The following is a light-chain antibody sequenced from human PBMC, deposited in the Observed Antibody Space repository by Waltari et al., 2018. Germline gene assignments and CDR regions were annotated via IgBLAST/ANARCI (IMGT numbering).Light chain of an antibody. J-gene: IGLJ2*01. Sequence: QSVLTQPPSVSGAPGQRVTISCPGSSPNIGAGYDVNWYQQLPGKAPKLLIHGNSNRPSGVPDRISGSKSGTSASLAITGLQAEDEADYYCQSYDSSLGGSVFGGGTKLTVL. CDR2: GNS. CDR1: SPNIGAGYD. CDR3: QSYDSSLGGSV. V-gene: IGLV1-40*01.